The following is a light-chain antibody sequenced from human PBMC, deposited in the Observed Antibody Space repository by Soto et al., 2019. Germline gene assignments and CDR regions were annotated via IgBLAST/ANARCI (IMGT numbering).Light chain of an antibody. V-gene: IGKV3-11*01. CDR2: DAS. J-gene: IGKJ1*01. CDR3: QPRSNWGWT. Sequence: EIVLTQSPATLSLSPGERATLSCRASQSVSSYLAWYQQKPGQAPRLLIYDASNRATGIPARFSGSGSGTDFTLTISSLEPEDFAVYYCQPRSNWGWTFGQGTKVEIK. CDR1: QSVSSY.